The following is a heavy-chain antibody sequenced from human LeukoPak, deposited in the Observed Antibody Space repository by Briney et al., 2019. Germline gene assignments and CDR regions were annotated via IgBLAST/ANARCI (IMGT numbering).Heavy chain of an antibody. CDR3: ANVDYYDSSGYYYDALDI. CDR2: MNPNSGNT. V-gene: IGHV1-8*01. Sequence: ASVKVSCKASGYTFTSYDINWVRQATGQGLEWMGWMNPNSGNTGYAQKFQGRVTMTRNTSISTAYMELSSLRSEDTAVYYCANVDYYDSSGYYYDALDIWGQGTMVTVSS. D-gene: IGHD3-22*01. J-gene: IGHJ3*02. CDR1: GYTFTSYD.